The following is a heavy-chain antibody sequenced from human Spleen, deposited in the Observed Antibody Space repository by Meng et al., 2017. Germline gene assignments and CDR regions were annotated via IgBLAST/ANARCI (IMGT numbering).Heavy chain of an antibody. CDR3: ARGPTTMAHDFDY. D-gene: IGHD4-11*01. CDR1: GGSFSDYY. Sequence: VQLQQGGAVLLKPSETLSLPCVVSGGSFSDYYWSWIRQPPGKGLEWIGEINHSGSTNYNPSLESRATISVDTSQNNLSLKLSSVTAADSAVYYCARGPTTMAHDFDYWGQGTLVTVSS. J-gene: IGHJ4*02. CDR2: INHSGST. V-gene: IGHV4-34*01.